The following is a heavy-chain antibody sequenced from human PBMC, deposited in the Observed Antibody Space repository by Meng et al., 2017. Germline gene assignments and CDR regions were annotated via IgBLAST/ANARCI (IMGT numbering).Heavy chain of an antibody. Sequence: SETLSLTCTVSGDSISNYYWSRIRQPPGKGLERIGYIYYGGSTIYNPSLRSRVTISQDTSNNHLSLKLSSVTAADTAVYYCARVSIGEIGELGHLDSWGQGTLVTVSS. J-gene: IGHJ4*02. CDR1: GDSISNYY. D-gene: IGHD3-10*01. CDR3: ARVSIGEIGELGHLDS. V-gene: IGHV4-59*01. CDR2: IYYGGST.